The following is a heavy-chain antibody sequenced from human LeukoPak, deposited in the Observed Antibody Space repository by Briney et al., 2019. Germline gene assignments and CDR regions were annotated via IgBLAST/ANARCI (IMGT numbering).Heavy chain of an antibody. Sequence: GGSLRLSCAASGFTFSGSAMHWVRQASGKGLEWVGRIRSKANSYATAYAASVKGRFTISRDDSKNTAYLQMNSLKTEDTAVYYCTTSYYDSSGYFDYWGQGTLVTVSS. CDR3: TTSYYDSSGYFDY. CDR2: IRSKANSYAT. V-gene: IGHV3-73*01. J-gene: IGHJ4*02. D-gene: IGHD3-22*01. CDR1: GFTFSGSA.